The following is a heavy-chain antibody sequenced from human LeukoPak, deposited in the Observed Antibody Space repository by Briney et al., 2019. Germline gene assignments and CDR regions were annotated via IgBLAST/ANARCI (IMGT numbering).Heavy chain of an antibody. CDR2: IDTSGTT. CDR1: GGSISTSY. J-gene: IGHJ5*02. Sequence: SETLSLTCTASGGSISTSYWNWIRQPAGKGLEWIGRIDTSGTTNYNPSLRGRVTMSVDTSKNHFSLNLSSATAADTAVYYCATGPTWLDHWGQGTLVTVSS. CDR3: ATGPTWLDH. V-gene: IGHV4-4*07.